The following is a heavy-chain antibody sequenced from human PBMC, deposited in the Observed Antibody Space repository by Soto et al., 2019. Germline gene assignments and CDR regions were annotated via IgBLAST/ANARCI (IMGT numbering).Heavy chain of an antibody. Sequence: GGSLRLSCAASGFTFSSYGMHWVRQAPGKGLEWVAVISYDGSNKYYADSVKGRFTISRDNSKNTLYLQMNSLRAEDTAVYYCAKDFYDSSGYYDYWGQGTLVTVSS. CDR2: ISYDGSNK. CDR1: GFTFSSYG. D-gene: IGHD3-22*01. J-gene: IGHJ4*02. CDR3: AKDFYDSSGYYDY. V-gene: IGHV3-30*18.